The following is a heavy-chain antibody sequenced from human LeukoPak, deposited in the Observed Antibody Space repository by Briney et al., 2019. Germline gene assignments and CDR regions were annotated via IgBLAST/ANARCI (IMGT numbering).Heavy chain of an antibody. V-gene: IGHV3-33*06. CDR3: AKDSSGYYDAFDY. J-gene: IGHJ4*02. Sequence: GGSLRLSCAASGFTFSSYGMHWVRQAPGKGLGWVAVIWYDGSNKYYADSVKGRFTISRDNSKNTLYLQMNSLRAEDTAVYYCAKDSSGYYDAFDYWGQGTLVTVSS. CDR1: GFTFSSYG. D-gene: IGHD3-22*01. CDR2: IWYDGSNK.